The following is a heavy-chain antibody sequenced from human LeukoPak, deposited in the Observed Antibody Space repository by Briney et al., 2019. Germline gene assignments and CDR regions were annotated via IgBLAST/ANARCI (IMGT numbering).Heavy chain of an antibody. V-gene: IGHV4-61*01. Sequence: SETLSLTCTVSGVSVSSGSYYWSWIRQPPGKGLEWIGYIYYSGSTNYNPSLKSRVTISLDMPKNQFSLKLSSVTAADTAVYYCATRRLRLDSFDIWGQGTMVTVSS. CDR1: GVSVSSGSYY. CDR2: IYYSGST. J-gene: IGHJ3*02. D-gene: IGHD5-12*01. CDR3: ATRRLRLDSFDI.